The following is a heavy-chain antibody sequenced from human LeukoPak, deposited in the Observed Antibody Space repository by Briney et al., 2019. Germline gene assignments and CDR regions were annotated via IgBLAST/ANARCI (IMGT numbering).Heavy chain of an antibody. J-gene: IGHJ3*02. D-gene: IGHD1/OR15-1a*01. Sequence: PGGSLRLSCAASGFTFSSYWMSWARQAPGKGLEWVANIKQDGSEKYYVDSVKGRFTISRDNAKNSLYLQMNSLRAEDTAVYYCARDCTNKKVDAFDIWGQGTMVTVSS. CDR1: GFTFSSYW. CDR2: IKQDGSEK. CDR3: ARDCTNKKVDAFDI. V-gene: IGHV3-7*01.